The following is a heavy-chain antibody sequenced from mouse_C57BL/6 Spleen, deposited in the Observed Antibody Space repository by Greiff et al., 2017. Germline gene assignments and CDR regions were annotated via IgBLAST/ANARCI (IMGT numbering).Heavy chain of an antibody. V-gene: IGHV1-54*01. D-gene: IGHD4-1*01. J-gene: IGHJ2*01. Sequence: VQLQQSGAELVRPGTSVKVSCKASGYAFTNYLIEWVKQRPGQGLEWIGVINPGSGGTNYNEKFKGKATLTADKSSSTAYMQLRSLTSEDSAVYFCARGSPGDYWGQGTTLTVSS. CDR1: GYAFTNYL. CDR3: ARGSPGDY. CDR2: INPGSGGT.